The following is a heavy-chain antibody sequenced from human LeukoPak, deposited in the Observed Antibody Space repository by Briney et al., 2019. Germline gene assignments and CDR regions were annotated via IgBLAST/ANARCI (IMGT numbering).Heavy chain of an antibody. CDR2: IIPIFGTA. CDR1: GGTFSSYA. Sequence: ASVKVSCKASGGTFSSYAISRVRQAPGQGLEWMGGIIPIFGTANYAQKFQGRVTITADESTSTAYMELSSLRSEDTAVYYCARWGGRGYSYGLDYWGQGTLVTVSS. D-gene: IGHD5-18*01. CDR3: ARWGGRGYSYGLDY. J-gene: IGHJ4*02. V-gene: IGHV1-69*13.